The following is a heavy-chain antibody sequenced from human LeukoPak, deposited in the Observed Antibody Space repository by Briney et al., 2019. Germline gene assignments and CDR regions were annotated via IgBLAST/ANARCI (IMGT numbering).Heavy chain of an antibody. CDR3: ARATLGDYYYYGMDV. D-gene: IGHD4-11*01. CDR1: GGSISSYY. V-gene: IGHV4-59*01. CDR2: IYYSGST. J-gene: IGHJ6*02. Sequence: PSETLSLTCTVSGGSISSYYWSWIRQPPGKGLEWIGYIYYSGSTNYNPSLKSRVTISVDTSKNQFSLQLSSVTAADTAVYYCARATLGDYYYYGMDVWGQGTTVTVSS.